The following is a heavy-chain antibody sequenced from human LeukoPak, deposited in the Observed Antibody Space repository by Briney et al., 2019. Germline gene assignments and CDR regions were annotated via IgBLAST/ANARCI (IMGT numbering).Heavy chain of an antibody. V-gene: IGHV4-39*01. Sequence: PSETLSLTCTVSGGSISSSSYYWGWIRQPPGKGLEWIGSIYYSGSTYYNPSLKSRVTISVDTSKNQFSLKLSSVTAADTAVYYCARDSSSDNWFDPWGQGTLVTVSS. D-gene: IGHD6-13*01. CDR3: ARDSSSDNWFDP. CDR2: IYYSGST. CDR1: GGSISSSSYY. J-gene: IGHJ5*02.